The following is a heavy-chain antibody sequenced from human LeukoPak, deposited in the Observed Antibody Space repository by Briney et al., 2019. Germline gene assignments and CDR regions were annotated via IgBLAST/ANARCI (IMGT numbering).Heavy chain of an antibody. CDR3: AKDQTILGAFDI. V-gene: IGHV3-23*01. D-gene: IGHD3-3*01. J-gene: IGHJ3*02. CDR1: GFTFSSYA. Sequence: PGGSLRLSCAASGFTFSSYAMSWVRQATGKGLEWVSAISGSGGSTYYADSVKGRFTISRDNSKNTLYLQMNSLRAEDTAVYYCAKDQTILGAFDIWGQGTMVTVSS. CDR2: ISGSGGST.